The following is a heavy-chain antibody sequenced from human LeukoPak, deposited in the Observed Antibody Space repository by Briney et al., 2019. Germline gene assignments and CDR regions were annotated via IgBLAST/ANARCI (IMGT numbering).Heavy chain of an antibody. D-gene: IGHD3-22*01. CDR2: IRGNADTT. Sequence: GGSLRLSCAASGFTFSNYGMSWVRQAPGKGLEWVSGIRGNADTTYYADSVKGRFSIFRDNSKNMLYLQMNSLRVEDTAVYYCAKGHADSSGYYYFDSWGQATLVTVPS. CDR3: AKGHADSSGYYYFDS. J-gene: IGHJ4*02. V-gene: IGHV3-23*01. CDR1: GFTFSNYG.